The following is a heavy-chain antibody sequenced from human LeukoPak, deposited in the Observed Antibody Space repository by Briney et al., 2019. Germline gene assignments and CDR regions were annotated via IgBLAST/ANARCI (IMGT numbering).Heavy chain of an antibody. J-gene: IGHJ5*02. CDR1: GFTFSSYA. D-gene: IGHD3-10*01. Sequence: AGGSLRLSCAASGFTFSSYAMSWVRQAPGKGLEWVSAISGSGGSTYYADSVKGRFTISRDNSKNTLYLQMNSLRAEDTAVYYCAKGQSPLFMRGGWFDPWGQGTLVTVSS. CDR3: AKGQSPLFMRGGWFDP. V-gene: IGHV3-23*01. CDR2: ISGSGGST.